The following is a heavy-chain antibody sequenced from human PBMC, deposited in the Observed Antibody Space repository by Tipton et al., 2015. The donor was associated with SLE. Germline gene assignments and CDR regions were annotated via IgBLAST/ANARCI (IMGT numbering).Heavy chain of an antibody. CDR3: TKQRGVALFDD. Sequence: TLSLTCSVSGGSISSNYWIWIRQPPGKGLEWIGYISDGGGTNYNPSLKSRVTISADPAKNQFSLKVTSVRAADTAVYYCTKQRGVALFDDWGQGTLVTVSS. CDR2: ISDGGGT. V-gene: IGHV4-59*08. D-gene: IGHD2-15*01. CDR1: GGSISSNY. J-gene: IGHJ4*02.